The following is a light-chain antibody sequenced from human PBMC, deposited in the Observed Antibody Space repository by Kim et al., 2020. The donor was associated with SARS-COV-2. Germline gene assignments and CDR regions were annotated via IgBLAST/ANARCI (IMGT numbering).Light chain of an antibody. CDR3: QQYNNWLMYT. V-gene: IGKV3-15*01. Sequence: EIVMTQSPATLSVSPGERATVSCRASQSLSTNVAWYQQKPGQAPRLLIYAASTRATGIPARFSGSGSGTEFTLTISRLQSEDFAVYYCQQYNNWLMYTFGQGTKLEI. CDR1: QSLSTN. CDR2: AAS. J-gene: IGKJ2*01.